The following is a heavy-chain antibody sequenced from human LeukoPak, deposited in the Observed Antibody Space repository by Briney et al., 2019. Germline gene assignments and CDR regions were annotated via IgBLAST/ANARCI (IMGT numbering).Heavy chain of an antibody. J-gene: IGHJ5*02. CDR3: ATSSSVTHTRDP. D-gene: IGHD5/OR15-5a*01. Sequence: ASVKVSSKASGYGFSDVYFNWVRHAPGQGLEWMGWINPHSGATNYAQRFQGRVSMDASIDTAYMELSRLTSDDTAVYYCATSSSVTHTRDPWGQGTLVTVSS. V-gene: IGHV1-2*02. CDR2: INPHSGAT. CDR1: GYGFSDVY.